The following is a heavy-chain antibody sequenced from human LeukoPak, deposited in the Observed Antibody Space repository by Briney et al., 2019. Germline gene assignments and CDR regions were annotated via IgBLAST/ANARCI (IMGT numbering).Heavy chain of an antibody. CDR2: ISSSGSTI. Sequence: PGGSLRLSCAASGFTFSSYEMNWVRQAPGKGLEWVSYISSSGSTIYYADSVKGRFTISRDNAKNSLYLQMNSLRAEDTAVYYCARAAYDILTGYPHFDYWGQGTLVTVSS. D-gene: IGHD3-9*01. J-gene: IGHJ4*02. V-gene: IGHV3-48*03. CDR3: ARAAYDILTGYPHFDY. CDR1: GFTFSSYE.